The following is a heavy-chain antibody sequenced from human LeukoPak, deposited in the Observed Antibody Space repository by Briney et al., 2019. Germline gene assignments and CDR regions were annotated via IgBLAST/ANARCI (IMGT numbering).Heavy chain of an antibody. Sequence: SQTLSLTCPVSGDSINGDYNYWSWIRQPPGQGLEWIWYIRHSGKANHTPSLKSRGYISVVLSENQMSLSLNSLTAADSAVYYCARAAAGTNSWNYFAYWGQGILVTVSS. CDR3: ARAAAGTNSWNYFAY. CDR2: IRHSGKA. D-gene: IGHD1-26*01. V-gene: IGHV4-30-4*01. J-gene: IGHJ4*02. CDR1: GDSINGDYNY.